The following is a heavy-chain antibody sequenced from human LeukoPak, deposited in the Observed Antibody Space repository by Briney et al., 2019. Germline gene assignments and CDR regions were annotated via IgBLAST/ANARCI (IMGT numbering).Heavy chain of an antibody. CDR3: ARQIFTRYYDFWSGYLDWFDP. D-gene: IGHD3-3*01. Sequence: SETLSLTCAVSGGSISSGGYYWSWIRQPPGKGLEWIGYIYYSGSNNYNPSLKSRVTISVDTSKNQFSLKLSSVTAADTAVYYCARQIFTRYYDFWSGYLDWFDPWGQGTLVTVSS. CDR1: GGSISSGGYY. V-gene: IGHV4-61*08. CDR2: IYYSGSN. J-gene: IGHJ5*02.